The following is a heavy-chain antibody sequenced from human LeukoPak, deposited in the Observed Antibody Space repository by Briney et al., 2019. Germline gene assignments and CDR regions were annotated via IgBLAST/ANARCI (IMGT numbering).Heavy chain of an antibody. V-gene: IGHV1-18*01. CDR2: ISAYNGNT. D-gene: IGHD2-2*01. Sequence: GASVKVSCKASGYTITSYGISWVRQAPGQGLEWMGWISAYNGNTNYAQKLQGRVTMTTDTSTSTAYMELRSLRSDDTAVYYCARGLGCSSTSCSRNGYWFDPWGQGTLVTVSS. J-gene: IGHJ5*02. CDR3: ARGLGCSSTSCSRNGYWFDP. CDR1: GYTITSYG.